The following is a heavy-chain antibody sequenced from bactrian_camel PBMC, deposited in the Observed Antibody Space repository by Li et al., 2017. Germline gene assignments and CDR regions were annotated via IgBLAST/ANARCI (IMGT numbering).Heavy chain of an antibody. CDR3: AAVRAQTDILNSDYVLDVLRRFGY. CDR2: IDHRGEPK. D-gene: IGHD4*01. Sequence: HVQLVESGGGLVQPGGSLRLSCVASGLSVSVNHMAWFRQIPGQQHEGIAAIDHRGEPKSYAGSVKGRFTISRDNAKNTVYLQLNSLKPEGTAMYYCAAVRAQTDILNSDYVLDVLRRFGYWGQGTQVTVS. V-gene: IGHV3S54*01. CDR1: GLSVSVNH. J-gene: IGHJ6*01.